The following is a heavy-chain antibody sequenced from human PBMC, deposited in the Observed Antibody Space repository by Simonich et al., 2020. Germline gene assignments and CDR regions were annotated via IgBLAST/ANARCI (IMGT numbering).Heavy chain of an antibody. Sequence: EVQLVESGGGLVQPGGSLRLSCAASGFTFSSYEMNWVRQAPGKGLEWVSYICSSGSTIYYEDSVKGRFTISRDNAKHSLYLQMNSLRAEDTAVYYCARDFRLQLVEIGTYYYYGMDVWGQGTTVTVSS. J-gene: IGHJ6*02. CDR2: ICSSGSTI. CDR3: ARDFRLQLVEIGTYYYYGMDV. D-gene: IGHD6-6*01. CDR1: GFTFSSYE. V-gene: IGHV3-48*03.